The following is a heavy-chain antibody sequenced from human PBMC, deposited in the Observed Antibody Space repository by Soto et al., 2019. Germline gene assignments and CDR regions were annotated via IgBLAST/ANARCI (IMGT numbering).Heavy chain of an antibody. CDR3: ARGPLITIFGVVTYRALDY. D-gene: IGHD3-3*01. CDR1: GGSFSGYY. Sequence: PSETLSLTCAVYGGSFSGYYWSWIRQPPGKGLEWIGEINHSGSTYYNPSLKSRVTISVDTSKNQFSLKLSSVTAADTAVYYCARGPLITIFGVVTYRALDYWGQGTLVTVSS. CDR2: INHSGST. V-gene: IGHV4-34*01. J-gene: IGHJ4*02.